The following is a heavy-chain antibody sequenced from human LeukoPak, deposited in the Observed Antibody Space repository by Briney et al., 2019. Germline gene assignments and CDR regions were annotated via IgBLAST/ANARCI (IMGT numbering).Heavy chain of an antibody. D-gene: IGHD3-10*01. J-gene: IGHJ4*02. CDR2: ISKDGKNK. CDR3: ARDPYYSSGTYPDY. CDR1: GFTFRNYD. Sequence: GVSLRLSCAVSGFTFRNYDMHWVREAPGKGLEWVAVISKDGKNKYYSDSVKGRFTISRDNSKNTLSLQMDSLRAEDTAVYYCARDPYYSSGTYPDYWGQGTLVSVCS. V-gene: IGHV3-30*04.